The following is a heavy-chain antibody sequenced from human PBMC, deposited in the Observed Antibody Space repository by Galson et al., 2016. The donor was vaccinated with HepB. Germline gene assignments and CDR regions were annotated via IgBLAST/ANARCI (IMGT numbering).Heavy chain of an antibody. CDR2: IRSDGSNR. CDR1: GFTFSRSG. V-gene: IGHV3-33*07. Sequence: SLRLSCEVSGFTFSRSGMNWVRQAPGKGLEWVAVIRSDGSNRYYAHKVQGRFTISRDTSKNTLFLQMNSLRAEDTAVYSCARDPHASGWAAYYFDAWGQGTLVTVSS. D-gene: IGHD6-19*01. J-gene: IGHJ5*02. CDR3: ARDPHASGWAAYYFDA.